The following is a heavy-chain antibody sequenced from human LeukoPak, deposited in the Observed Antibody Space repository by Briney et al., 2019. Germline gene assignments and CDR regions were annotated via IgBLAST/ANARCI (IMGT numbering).Heavy chain of an antibody. CDR3: VRERQCSSTRCHYDY. CDR1: VGTFITYS. J-gene: IGHJ4*02. Sequence: SATISCNDSVGTFITYSISWVLQAPGQGGEWMGRIIPNFGTANYAPQFQGRVTITTDESTSTAYMEQSSLRSEDTAVYYCVRERQCSSTRCHYDYWGQGTLVTVSA. V-gene: IGHV1-69*05. CDR2: IIPNFGTA. D-gene: IGHD2-2*01.